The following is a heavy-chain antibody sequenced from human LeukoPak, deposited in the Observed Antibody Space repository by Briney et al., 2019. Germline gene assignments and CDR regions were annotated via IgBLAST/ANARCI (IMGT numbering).Heavy chain of an antibody. CDR3: AHRRMDGSGRLRVHYFDY. CDR1: GFSLSTSGVG. V-gene: IGHV2-5*02. D-gene: IGHD3-10*01. Sequence: KLSGPTLVKPTQTLTLTCTFSGFSLSTSGVGVGWIRQPPGKALEWLALIYWDDDKRYSPSLKSRLTITKDTSKNQVVLTMTNMDPVDTATYHCAHRRMDGSGRLRVHYFDYWGQGTLVTVSS. J-gene: IGHJ4*02. CDR2: IYWDDDK.